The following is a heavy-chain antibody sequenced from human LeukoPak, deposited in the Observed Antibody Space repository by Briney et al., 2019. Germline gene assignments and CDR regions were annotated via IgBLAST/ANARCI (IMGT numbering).Heavy chain of an antibody. CDR3: ARGPYDSSGYGY. J-gene: IGHJ4*02. D-gene: IGHD3-22*01. CDR1: GGSISSYY. Sequence: SETLSLSRTVSGGSISSYYWSWIRQPPGKGLEWIGYIYYSGSTNYNPSLKSRVTISVDTSKNQFSLKLSSVTAADTAVYYCARGPYDSSGYGYWGQGTLVTVSS. CDR2: IYYSGST. V-gene: IGHV4-59*01.